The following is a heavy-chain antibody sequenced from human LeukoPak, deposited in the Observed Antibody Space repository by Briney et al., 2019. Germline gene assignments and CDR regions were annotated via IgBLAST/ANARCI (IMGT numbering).Heavy chain of an antibody. CDR3: ARSDGYGLVGI. CDR1: GGSISSYY. Sequence: PSETLSLTCTVSGGSISSYYWSWIRQPPGKGLEWIGYIYYSGSTNYNPSLKSRVIIMIDTPKNHFSLTLSSVTAADTAVYYCARSDGYGLVGIWGQGTMVTVSS. CDR2: IYYSGST. V-gene: IGHV4-59*12. J-gene: IGHJ3*02. D-gene: IGHD5-18*01.